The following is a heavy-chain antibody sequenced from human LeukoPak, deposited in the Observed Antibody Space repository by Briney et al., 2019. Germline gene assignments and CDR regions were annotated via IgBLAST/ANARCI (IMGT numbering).Heavy chain of an antibody. CDR2: IIPIFGTA. V-gene: IGHV1-69*01. CDR1: GGTFSSYA. Sequence: SVKVSCKASGGTFSSYAISWVRQAPGQGLEWMGGIIPIFGTANYAQKFQGRVTITADESTSTAYMELSSLRSEDTAVYYCARGSVGSSSWSRGVYYFDYWGRGTLVTVSS. J-gene: IGHJ4*02. D-gene: IGHD6-13*01. CDR3: ARGSVGSSSWSRGVYYFDY.